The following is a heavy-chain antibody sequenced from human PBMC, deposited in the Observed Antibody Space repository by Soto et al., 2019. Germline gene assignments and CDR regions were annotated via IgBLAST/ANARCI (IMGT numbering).Heavy chain of an antibody. V-gene: IGHV1-46*01. Sequence: ASVKVSCKASGYTFTSYYMHWVRQAPGQGLEWMGIINPSGGSTSYAQKFQGRVTMTRDTSTSTVYMELSSLRSEDTAVYYCARDSGEAESHMIVAVGAYGMDVWGQGSTVTVSS. CDR2: INPSGGST. CDR3: ARDSGEAESHMIVAVGAYGMDV. D-gene: IGHD3-22*01. J-gene: IGHJ6*02. CDR1: GYTFTSYY.